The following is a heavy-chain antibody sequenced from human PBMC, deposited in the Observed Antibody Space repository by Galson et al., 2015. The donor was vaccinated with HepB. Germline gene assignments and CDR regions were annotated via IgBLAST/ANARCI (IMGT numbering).Heavy chain of an antibody. J-gene: IGHJ4*02. CDR3: ARETYYYDSSGISWYFDY. D-gene: IGHD3-22*01. Sequence: SLRLSCAASGFTFSSYAMHWVRQAPGKGLEWVAVISYDGSNKYYADSVKGRFTISRDNSKNTLYLQMNSLRAEDTAVYYCARETYYYDSSGISWYFDYWGQGTLVTVSS. V-gene: IGHV3-30*04. CDR1: GFTFSSYA. CDR2: ISYDGSNK.